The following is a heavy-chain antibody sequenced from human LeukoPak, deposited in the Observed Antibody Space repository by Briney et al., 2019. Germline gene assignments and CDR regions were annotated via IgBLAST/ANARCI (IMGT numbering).Heavy chain of an antibody. V-gene: IGHV6-1*01. CDR2: TYYRSKWYN. Sequence: SQTLSLTCAISGDSVSSKNAAWNWIRQSPSRGLEWLGRTYYRSKWYNDYAVSMRGRITINPDTSKNQFSLKLSSVTAADTAVYYCARNLVRGVTFGFDPWGQGTLVTVSS. CDR3: ARNLVRGVTFGFDP. CDR1: GDSVSSKNAA. J-gene: IGHJ5*02. D-gene: IGHD3-10*01.